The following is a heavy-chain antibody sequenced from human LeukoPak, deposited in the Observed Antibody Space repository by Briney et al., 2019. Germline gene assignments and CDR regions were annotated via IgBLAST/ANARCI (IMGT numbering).Heavy chain of an antibody. J-gene: IGHJ4*02. CDR3: AKGSSSWHYFDY. V-gene: IGHV3-23*01. CDR1: GFTFSTFA. Sequence: GGSLRLSCAASGFTFSTFAMIWVRQPPGKGLEWVSSIFPSGGEIHYADSVRGRFTISRDNSKNTLYLQMNSLRAEDTAVYYCAKGSSSWHYFDYWGQGTLVTVSS. CDR2: IFPSGGEI. D-gene: IGHD6-13*01.